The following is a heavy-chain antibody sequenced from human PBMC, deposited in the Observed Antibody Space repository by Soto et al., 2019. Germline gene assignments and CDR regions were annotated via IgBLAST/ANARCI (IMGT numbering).Heavy chain of an antibody. J-gene: IGHJ4*02. CDR1: GGSISSGGYY. CDR2: IYYSGST. Sequence: QVQLQESGPGLVKPSQTLSLTCTVSGGSISSGGYYWSWIRQHPGKGLEWIGSIYYSGSTYYNPSPXSXXTIAADPSQNHFSLKLSSVTAADPAVYYCARGVLHWGQGTLVTVSS. V-gene: IGHV4-31*03. D-gene: IGHD3-16*01. CDR3: ARGVLH.